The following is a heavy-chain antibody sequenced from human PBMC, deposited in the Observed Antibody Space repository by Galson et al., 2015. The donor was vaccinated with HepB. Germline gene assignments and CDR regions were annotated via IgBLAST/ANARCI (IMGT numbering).Heavy chain of an antibody. CDR2: TYYRSKWYN. D-gene: IGHD5-12*01. Sequence: CAISGDSVSSNSAAWNWIRQSPSRGLEWLGRTYYRSKWYNDYAVSVKSRITINPDTSKNQFSLQLNSVTPEDTAVYYCARGQIVATITRFPHRYNWFDPWGQGTLVTVSS. J-gene: IGHJ5*02. CDR3: ARGQIVATITRFPHRYNWFDP. V-gene: IGHV6-1*01. CDR1: GDSVSSNSAA.